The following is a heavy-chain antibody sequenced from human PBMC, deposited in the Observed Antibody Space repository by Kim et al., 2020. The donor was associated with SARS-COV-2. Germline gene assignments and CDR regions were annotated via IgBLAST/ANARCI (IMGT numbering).Heavy chain of an antibody. CDR1: GYTFTSYG. V-gene: IGHV1-18*01. CDR3: ARDRMVQSYYYYYMDV. Sequence: ASVKVSCKASGYTFTSYGISWVRQAPGQGLEWMGWISAYNGNTNYAQKLQGRVTMTTDTSTSTAYMELRSLRSDDTAVYYCARDRMVQSYYYYYMDVWGKGTTVTVSS. D-gene: IGHD3-10*01. J-gene: IGHJ6*03. CDR2: ISAYNGNT.